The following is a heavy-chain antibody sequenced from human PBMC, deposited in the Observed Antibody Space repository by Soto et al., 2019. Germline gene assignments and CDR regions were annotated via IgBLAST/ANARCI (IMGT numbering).Heavy chain of an antibody. J-gene: IGHJ4*02. D-gene: IGHD6-19*01. Sequence: SLRLSCAASGFTFRSYAMNWVRQTQEKGLEWVSSISSTSTYTHYADSVKGRFTISRDNANNSLFLQMNSLRAEDTAIYYCARDLALAGNYWGQGALVTVS. CDR1: GFTFRSYA. CDR3: ARDLALAGNY. V-gene: IGHV3-21*01. CDR2: ISSTSTYT.